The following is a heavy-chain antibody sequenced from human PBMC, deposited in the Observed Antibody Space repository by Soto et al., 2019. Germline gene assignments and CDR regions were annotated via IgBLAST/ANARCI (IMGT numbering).Heavy chain of an antibody. V-gene: IGHV3-23*01. CDR1: EFTFSSYA. CDR3: AKGGPAAYYYGMDV. D-gene: IGHD6-25*01. CDR2: IGGSTGST. Sequence: PGGSLRLSCAASEFTFSSYAMSWVRQAPGKGLEWVSAIGGSTGSTYYAVSVKGRFTISRDISKNTTYLQMNSLRAEDTAVYYCAKGGPAAYYYGMDVWGQGTTVTVSS. J-gene: IGHJ6*02.